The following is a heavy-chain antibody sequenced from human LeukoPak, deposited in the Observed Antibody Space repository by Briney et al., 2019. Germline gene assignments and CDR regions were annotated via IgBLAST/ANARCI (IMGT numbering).Heavy chain of an antibody. CDR2: LSSGGGSP. V-gene: IGHV3-23*01. D-gene: IGHD2-15*01. CDR3: TKVTSTGSCYQSDY. Sequence: GGSLRLSCVASGFTFNNYGMTWVRQAPGKGLEWISGLSSGGGSPYYADSVKGRLTISRDNSKNTLFLQMNSLRAEDTATYYCTKVTSTGSCYQSDYWGQGTLVTVSS. J-gene: IGHJ4*02. CDR1: GFTFNNYG.